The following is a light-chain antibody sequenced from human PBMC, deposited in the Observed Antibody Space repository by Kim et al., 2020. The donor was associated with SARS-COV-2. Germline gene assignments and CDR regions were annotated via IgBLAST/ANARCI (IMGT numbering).Light chain of an antibody. V-gene: IGKV1-17*01. J-gene: IGKJ5*01. CDR2: GAS. CDR1: QDIRND. CDR3: LQHNTYPIT. Sequence: AAVGDRVTILCRASQDIRNDLGWYQQNPGRAPKRLIYGASSLQSGVPSRFSGSGSGTEFTLTISSVQPEDFATYFCLQHNTYPITFGQGTRLEIK.